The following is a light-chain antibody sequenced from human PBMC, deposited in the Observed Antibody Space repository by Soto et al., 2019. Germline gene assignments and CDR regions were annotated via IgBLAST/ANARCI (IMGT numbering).Light chain of an antibody. CDR2: TAS. Sequence: IQLTQSPPSLSASVGDRVTITCRASQDIAIYLAWYQQKPGEAPNLLIHTASTLHGGVPSRFSGSGSGTDFTLTITSLLAEDFATYYCQQTRSYPSTFGGGTKVDIK. V-gene: IGKV1-9*01. CDR1: QDIAIY. J-gene: IGKJ4*01. CDR3: QQTRSYPST.